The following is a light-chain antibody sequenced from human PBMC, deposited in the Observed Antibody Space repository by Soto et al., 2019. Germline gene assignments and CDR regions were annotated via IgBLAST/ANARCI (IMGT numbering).Light chain of an antibody. J-gene: IGKJ3*01. V-gene: IGKV3-20*01. CDR1: QSVSSSY. CDR3: QQYGSSPIT. Sequence: EIVLTQSPGTLSLSPGERATLSCRASQSVSSSYLAWYQQTPGQAPRLLIYGASSRATGIPDRFSGSGSGTDFTLTISRLEPEDFAVYYCQQYGSSPITFGPGTKVDIK. CDR2: GAS.